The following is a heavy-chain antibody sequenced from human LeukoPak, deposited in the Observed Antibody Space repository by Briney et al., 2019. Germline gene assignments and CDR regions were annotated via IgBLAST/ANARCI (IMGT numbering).Heavy chain of an antibody. D-gene: IGHD1-26*01. CDR3: ARVGATYSGDP. V-gene: IGHV1-2*02. Sequence: ASVKVSCKASGYTFTDYYIHWVRQAPGQGLEWMAWIDPNSGATNYAQKFQGRITMTRDTSISTAYMELSGLRSDDTAVYYCARVGATYSGDPWGQGTLVTVSS. J-gene: IGHJ5*02. CDR1: GYTFTDYY. CDR2: IDPNSGAT.